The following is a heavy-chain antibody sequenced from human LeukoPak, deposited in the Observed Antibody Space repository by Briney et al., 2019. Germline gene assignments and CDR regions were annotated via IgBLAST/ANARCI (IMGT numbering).Heavy chain of an antibody. Sequence: GGSLRLSCAASGFTFSSYWMHWVRQAPWKGLVWVSRINSDGSSTSYADSVKGRFTISRDNAKNTLYLQMNSLRAEDTAVYYCAREVRTRIAAAGTVALYYYYMDVWGKGTTVTVSS. J-gene: IGHJ6*03. V-gene: IGHV3-74*01. CDR3: AREVRTRIAAAGTVALYYYYMDV. CDR2: INSDGSST. CDR1: GFTFSSYW. D-gene: IGHD6-13*01.